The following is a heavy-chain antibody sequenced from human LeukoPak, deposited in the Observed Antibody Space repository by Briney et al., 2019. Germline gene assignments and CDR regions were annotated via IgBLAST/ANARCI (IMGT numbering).Heavy chain of an antibody. CDR2: ISGSGGST. Sequence: GGSLRLSCAASGFTSSSYAMSWVRPAPGKGLEWVSGISGSGGSTYHADSVKGRFTISRDNSKNTLYLQMNSLRDEDTAVYYCAKDFSSSGYYCFDYWGQGTLVTVSS. J-gene: IGHJ4*02. CDR1: GFTSSSYA. D-gene: IGHD3-22*01. CDR3: AKDFSSSGYYCFDY. V-gene: IGHV3-23*01.